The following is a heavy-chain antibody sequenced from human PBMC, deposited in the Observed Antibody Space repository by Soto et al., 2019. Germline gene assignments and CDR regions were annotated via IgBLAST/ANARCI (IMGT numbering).Heavy chain of an antibody. V-gene: IGHV3-30*03. CDR1: EFTFSSYG. J-gene: IGHJ3*02. CDR3: ASCTSCYGGDAFDI. Sequence: GGSLRLSCAASEFTFSSYGMHWVRQAPGKGLEREAVISYDGSNKYYADSVKGRFTISRDNSKNTLYLQMNRLRAEDTAVYYCASCTSCYGGDAFDIWGQGTMVTVSS. CDR2: ISYDGSNK. D-gene: IGHD2-2*01.